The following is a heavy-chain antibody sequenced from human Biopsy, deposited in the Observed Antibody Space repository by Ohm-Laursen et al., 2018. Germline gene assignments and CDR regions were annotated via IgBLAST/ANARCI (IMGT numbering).Heavy chain of an antibody. CDR1: GFTFSSYS. V-gene: IGHV3-21*01. D-gene: IGHD6-13*01. Sequence: SLRLSCTASGFTFSSYSMNWVRQAPGKGLEWISYISETSSHIYDADSVKGRFTVARDNAKNSLYLQLNSLRAEDTAVYYCAKEETAYSSTSLDYWGQGTLVTVSS. J-gene: IGHJ4*02. CDR2: ISETSSHI. CDR3: AKEETAYSSTSLDY.